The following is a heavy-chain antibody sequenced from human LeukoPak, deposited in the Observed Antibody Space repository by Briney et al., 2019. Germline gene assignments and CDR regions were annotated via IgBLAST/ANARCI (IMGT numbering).Heavy chain of an antibody. CDR1: GFTFSSYG. CDR3: AKGSRGFSVAYYFDY. J-gene: IGHJ4*02. Sequence: GGSLRLSCAASGFTFSSYGMHWVRQAPGKGLEWVAVIWYDGSNKYYADSVKGRFTISRDISKNTLYLQMNSLRAEDTAVYYCAKGSRGFSVAYYFDYWGQGTLVTVSS. D-gene: IGHD6-19*01. V-gene: IGHV3-33*06. CDR2: IWYDGSNK.